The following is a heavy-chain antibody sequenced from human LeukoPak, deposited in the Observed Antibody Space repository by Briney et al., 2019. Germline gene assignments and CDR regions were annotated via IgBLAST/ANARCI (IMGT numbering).Heavy chain of an antibody. CDR3: ARGGTMTTVPL. CDR1: GGSISSYY. CDR2: IFYSGST. V-gene: IGHV4-59*08. D-gene: IGHD4-17*01. Sequence: SETLSLTCTVSGGSISSYYWSWIRQPPGKGLEGIGYIFYSGSTNYNPSLKSRGTISVDTSKNKFSLKLSSVTAADTAVYYCARGGTMTTVPLWGQGTLVTVSS. J-gene: IGHJ4*02.